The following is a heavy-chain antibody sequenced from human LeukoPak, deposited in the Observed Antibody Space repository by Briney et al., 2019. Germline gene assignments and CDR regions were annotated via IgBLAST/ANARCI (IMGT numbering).Heavy chain of an antibody. Sequence: SETLSLTCSVSGGSISSSRYYWSWIRQPPGKGLEWIGEINHSGSTNYNPSLKSRVTISVDTSKNQFSLKLSSVTAADTAVYYCARLSDRGSSGWCIDYWGQGTLVTVSS. CDR3: ARLSDRGSSGWCIDY. CDR1: GGSISSSRYY. J-gene: IGHJ4*02. D-gene: IGHD6-19*01. CDR2: INHSGST. V-gene: IGHV4-39*07.